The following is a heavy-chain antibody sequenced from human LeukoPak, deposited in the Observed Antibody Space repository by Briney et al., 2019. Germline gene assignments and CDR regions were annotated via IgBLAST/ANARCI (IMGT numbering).Heavy chain of an antibody. CDR2: IYYSGST. D-gene: IGHD6-19*01. V-gene: IGHV4-59*08. CDR1: SDSIRSYY. CDR3: ARGIAVPQNDAFDL. J-gene: IGHJ3*01. Sequence: PSETLSLTCTVSSDSIRSYYWSWIRKPPGEGLEWIGYIYYSGSTNYSPSLKSRVSISLDTSKNQFSLKVSSVTAADTAVYYCARGIAVPQNDAFDLWGQGTMVTVSS.